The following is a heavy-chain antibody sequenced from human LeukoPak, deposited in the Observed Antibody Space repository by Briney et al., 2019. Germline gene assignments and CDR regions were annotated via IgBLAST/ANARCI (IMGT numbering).Heavy chain of an antibody. CDR1: GGTFDNYA. J-gene: IGHJ4*02. CDR3: ARASPWGSLGFDY. D-gene: IGHD3-16*01. V-gene: IGHV1-69*04. Sequence: ASVQVSCKASGGTFDNYAISWVRQAPGQGLEWVGRIIPISHITNYSQKFQDRVTITADKSTSTAYMELSSLRSEDTAVYYCARASPWGSLGFDYWGQGTLVTVSS. CDR2: IIPISHIT.